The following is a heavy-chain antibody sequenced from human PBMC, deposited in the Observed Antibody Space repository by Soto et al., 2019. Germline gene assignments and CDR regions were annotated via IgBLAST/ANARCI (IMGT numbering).Heavy chain of an antibody. CDR2: FDPEDGEA. CDR1: GLTLSEST. J-gene: IGHJ4*02. V-gene: IGHV1-24*01. CDR3: ATYRVTVFGVIIAFEN. Sequence: QVRLVQSGTEVKKPGASVKVSCQVSGLTLSESTIHWVRQAWGQGLEWMGGFDPEDGEAIYAPRVQGRLALTQDTSTDTAYMELRSLRSEDTASYYCATYRVTVFGVIIAFENWGQGTLVTVSS. D-gene: IGHD3-3*01.